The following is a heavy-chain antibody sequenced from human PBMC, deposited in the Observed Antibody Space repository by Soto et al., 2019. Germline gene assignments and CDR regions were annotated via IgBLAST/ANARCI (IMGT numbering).Heavy chain of an antibody. J-gene: IGHJ5*02. Sequence: GASVKVSCKASGYTFTSYAMHWVRQAPGQRLEWMGWIDAGNGNTKYSQKFQGRVTITRDTSASTAYMELSSLRSEDTAVYYCARDRGDDYSNYDPPHKGGWFDPWGQGTLVTVSS. CDR2: IDAGNGNT. CDR3: ARDRGDDYSNYDPPHKGGWFDP. V-gene: IGHV1-3*01. CDR1: GYTFTSYA. D-gene: IGHD4-4*01.